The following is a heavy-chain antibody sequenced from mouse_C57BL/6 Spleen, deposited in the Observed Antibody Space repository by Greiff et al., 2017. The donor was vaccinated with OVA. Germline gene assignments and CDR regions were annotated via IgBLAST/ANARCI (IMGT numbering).Heavy chain of an antibody. D-gene: IGHD1-1*01. J-gene: IGHJ1*03. V-gene: IGHV5-6*01. CDR1: GFTFSSYG. CDR2: ISSGGSYT. CDR3: ARNASTPVGGYFDV. Sequence: EVQVVESGGDLVKPGGSLKLSCAASGFTFSSYGMSWVRQTPDKRLEWVATISSGGSYTYYPDSVKGRFTISRDNAKNTLYLQMSSLKSEDTAMYYCARNASTPVGGYFDVWGTGTTVTVSS.